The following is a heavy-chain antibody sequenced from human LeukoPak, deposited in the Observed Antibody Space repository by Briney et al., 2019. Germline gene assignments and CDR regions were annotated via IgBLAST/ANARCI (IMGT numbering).Heavy chain of an antibody. V-gene: IGHV1-69*13. CDR1: GGTFSSYA. J-gene: IGHJ5*02. CDR2: IIPIFGTA. Sequence: ASVKVSCKASGGTFSSYAISWVRQAPGQGLEWMGGIIPIFGTANYAQKFQGRVAITADESTSTAYMELSSLRSEDTAVYYCAREVVVVVAATGWFDPWGQGILVTVSS. D-gene: IGHD2-15*01. CDR3: AREVVVVVAATGWFDP.